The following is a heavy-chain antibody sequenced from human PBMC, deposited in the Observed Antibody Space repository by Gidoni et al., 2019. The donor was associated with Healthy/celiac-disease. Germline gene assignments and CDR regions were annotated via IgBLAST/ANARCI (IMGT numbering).Heavy chain of an antibody. CDR3: ARVQGGAAAITDY. D-gene: IGHD2-2*01. CDR1: GFTFRDYD. J-gene: IGHJ4*02. CDR2: IRGGSRYT. V-gene: IGHV3-11*06. Sequence: QVQLVESGGGLVKPGGSLRLSCAASGFTFRDYDMSWIRQAPGKGLEWVSYIRGGSRYTSYADSVKGRFTISRDNAKNSVYLQMNSLRDEDTAVYYCARVQGGAAAITDYWGQGTLVTVSS.